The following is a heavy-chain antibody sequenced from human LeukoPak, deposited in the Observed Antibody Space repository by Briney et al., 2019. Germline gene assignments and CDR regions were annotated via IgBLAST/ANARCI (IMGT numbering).Heavy chain of an antibody. CDR2: INSDGSST. J-gene: IGHJ2*01. D-gene: IGHD2-15*01. CDR1: AYTFSSYW. CDR3: ARGSDCSGGSCYSYWYFDL. Sequence: GGSLRLSCAASAYTFSSYWMHWVRQAPGKGLVWVSRINSDGSSTSYADSVKGRFTISRDNAKNTLYLQMNSLRAEDTAMYYCARGSDCSGGSCYSYWYFDLWGRGTLVTVSS. V-gene: IGHV3-74*01.